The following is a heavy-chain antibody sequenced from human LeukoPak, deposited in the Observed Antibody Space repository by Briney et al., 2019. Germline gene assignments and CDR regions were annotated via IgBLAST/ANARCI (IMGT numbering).Heavy chain of an antibody. CDR2: IYPGDSDT. V-gene: IGHV5-51*01. CDR3: ARRLPGGECFDS. CDR1: GYSFTTYW. D-gene: IGHD3-16*01. J-gene: IGHJ4*02. Sequence: GESLQISCQGSGYSFTTYWIGWVRQMPGKGLEWMGIIYPGDSDTRYSPSFQGQVTISADKSIGTAYLQWSSLKASDTAIYYCARRLPGGECFDSWGQGTLVTVSS.